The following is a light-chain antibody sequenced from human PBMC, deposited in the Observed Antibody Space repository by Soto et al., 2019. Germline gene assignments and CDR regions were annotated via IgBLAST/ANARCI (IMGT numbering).Light chain of an antibody. Sequence: QSALTQPPSASGSPGQSVTISCTGTSSDVGGYNYVSWYQQHPGKAPKLMISEVSKRPSGVPDRFSGSKSGNTASLTVSGLQAGDEADYYCRSFAGNNNVVFGGGTKVTVL. J-gene: IGLJ2*01. V-gene: IGLV2-8*01. CDR2: EVS. CDR1: SSDVGGYNY. CDR3: RSFAGNNNVV.